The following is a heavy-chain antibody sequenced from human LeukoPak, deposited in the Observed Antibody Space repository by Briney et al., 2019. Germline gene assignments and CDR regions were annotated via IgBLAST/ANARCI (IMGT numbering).Heavy chain of an antibody. Sequence: ASVKVPCKASGYTFTSYGISWVRQAPGQGLEWMGWISAYNGNTNYAQKLQGRVTMTTETSTSTAYMELRSLRSDDTAVYYCARTSPDYYDSSGANFDYWGQGTLVTVSS. D-gene: IGHD3-22*01. CDR1: GYTFTSYG. J-gene: IGHJ4*02. CDR2: ISAYNGNT. CDR3: ARTSPDYYDSSGANFDY. V-gene: IGHV1-18*01.